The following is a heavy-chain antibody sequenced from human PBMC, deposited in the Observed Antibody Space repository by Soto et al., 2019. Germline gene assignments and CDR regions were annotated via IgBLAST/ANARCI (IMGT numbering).Heavy chain of an antibody. CDR3: AKDARISVRWLHSNRVYYFDY. Sequence: EVQLLESGGGLVQPGGSLRLSCAASGFTFSSYAMSWVRQAPGKGLEWVSAISGSGGSTYYADSVKGRFTISRDNSKNTLYLQMNSLRAEDTAVYYCAKDARISVRWLHSNRVYYFDYWGQGTLVTVSS. J-gene: IGHJ4*02. CDR2: ISGSGGST. D-gene: IGHD5-12*01. V-gene: IGHV3-23*01. CDR1: GFTFSSYA.